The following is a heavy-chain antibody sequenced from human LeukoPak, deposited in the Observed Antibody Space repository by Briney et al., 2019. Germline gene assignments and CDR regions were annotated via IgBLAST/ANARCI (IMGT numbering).Heavy chain of an antibody. CDR2: ISSSSSYI. Sequence: GGSLRLSCAASGFTFSSYSMNWVRQAPGKGLEWVSSISSSSSYIYYADSVKGRFTISRDNAKNSLYLQMNSLRAEDTAVYYCARADCRSTSCYTFPFDYWGQGTLVTVSS. J-gene: IGHJ4*02. CDR1: GFTFSSYS. V-gene: IGHV3-21*01. D-gene: IGHD2-2*02. CDR3: ARADCRSTSCYTFPFDY.